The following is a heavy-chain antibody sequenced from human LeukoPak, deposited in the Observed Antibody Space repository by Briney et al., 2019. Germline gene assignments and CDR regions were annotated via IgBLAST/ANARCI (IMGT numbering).Heavy chain of an antibody. CDR1: GGSISSSSYY. Sequence: PSETLSLTCTVSGGSISSSSYYWGWIRQPPGQGLEWIGEISLTGLTHYNPSLESRVTVSLGKSKNQLSLKLSSVTAADTAVYYCARLWASAAYDFWSGYYNYYYYGMDVWGQGTTVTVSS. V-gene: IGHV4-39*01. CDR3: ARLWASAAYDFWSGYYNYYYYGMDV. CDR2: ISLTGLT. J-gene: IGHJ6*02. D-gene: IGHD3-3*01.